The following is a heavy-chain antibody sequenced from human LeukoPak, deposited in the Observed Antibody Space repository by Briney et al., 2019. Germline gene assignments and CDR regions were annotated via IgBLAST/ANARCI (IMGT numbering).Heavy chain of an antibody. CDR2: ISAYNGNT. V-gene: IGHV1-18*01. CDR1: GYTFTSYG. CDR3: ARDESYYDSSGLFDP. Sequence: ASVKVSCKASGYTFTSYGISWVRQAPGQGLEWKGWISAYNGNTNYAQKLQGRVTMTTDTSTSTAYMELRSLRSDDTAVYYCARDESYYDSSGLFDPWGQGTLVTVSS. D-gene: IGHD3-22*01. J-gene: IGHJ5*02.